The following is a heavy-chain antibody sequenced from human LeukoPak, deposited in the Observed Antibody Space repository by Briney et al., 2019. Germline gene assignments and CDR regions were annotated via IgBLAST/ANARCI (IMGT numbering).Heavy chain of an antibody. J-gene: IGHJ4*02. Sequence: PSETLSLTCTVSGGSISSSSYYWGWIRQPPGKGLEWIGSIYYTGSTYYNPSLKSRVTISVDTSKNQFSLKLSSVTAADTAVYYCASPERADSSGYYPGYFDYWGQGTLVTVSS. CDR1: GGSISSSSYY. V-gene: IGHV4-39*07. D-gene: IGHD3-22*01. CDR2: IYYTGST. CDR3: ASPERADSSGYYPGYFDY.